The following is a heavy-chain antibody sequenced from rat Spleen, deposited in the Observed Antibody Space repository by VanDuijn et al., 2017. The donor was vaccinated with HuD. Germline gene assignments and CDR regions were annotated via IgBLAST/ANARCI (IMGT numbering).Heavy chain of an antibody. CDR2: ISPSGVT. CDR1: GFTFSDYA. D-gene: IGHD1-10*01. V-gene: IGHV5S23*01. J-gene: IGHJ3*01. CDR3: TSRGSNYRNWFAN. Sequence: EVQLVESGGGLVQPGNSLKLSCAASGFTFSDYAMTWVRQSPKKGLEWVASISPSGVTYYPDSVQGRFTISRHNAKSTLYLQMDSLRSDDTATYYCTSRGSNYRNWFANWGQGTLVTVSS.